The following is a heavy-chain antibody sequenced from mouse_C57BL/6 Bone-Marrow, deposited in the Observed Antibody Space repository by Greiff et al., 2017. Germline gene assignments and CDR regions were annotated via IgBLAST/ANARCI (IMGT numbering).Heavy chain of an antibody. CDR1: GYSFTGYY. D-gene: IGHD2-4*01. CDR2: INPSTGGT. Sequence: VQLQQSGPELVKPGASVKISCKASGYSFTGYYMNWVKQSPEKSLEWIGEINPSTGGTTYNQKFKAKATLTVDKSSSTAYMQLKSLTSEDSAVYYCAGGSHRYYDYEGFAYWGQGTLVTVSA. V-gene: IGHV1-42*01. CDR3: AGGSHRYYDYEGFAY. J-gene: IGHJ3*01.